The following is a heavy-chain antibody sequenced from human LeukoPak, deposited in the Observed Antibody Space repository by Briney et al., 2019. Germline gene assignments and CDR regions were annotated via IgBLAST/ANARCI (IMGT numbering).Heavy chain of an antibody. CDR2: IYYSGST. Sequence: SETLSLTCTVSGGSISSSSYYWGWIRQPPGKGLEWIGSIYYSGSTYYNPSLKSRVTISVDTSRNQFSLKLSSVTAADTAVYYCARTPRTPYDFWSGYTVYFDYWGQGTLVTVSS. CDR3: ARTPRTPYDFWSGYTVYFDY. V-gene: IGHV4-39*01. D-gene: IGHD3-3*01. CDR1: GGSISSSSYY. J-gene: IGHJ4*02.